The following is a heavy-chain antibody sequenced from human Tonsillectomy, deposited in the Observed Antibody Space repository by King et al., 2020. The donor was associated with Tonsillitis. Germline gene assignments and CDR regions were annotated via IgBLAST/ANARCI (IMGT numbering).Heavy chain of an antibody. CDR3: ARDPSSCELLFDY. Sequence: VQLVESGGGVVQPGRSLRLSCAASGFTFSRNAMHWVRQAPGKGLEWVAVVSYDGSNKFYADSVKGRFTISRDNSKNTLSLQMNSLRAEDTAVYYCARDPSSCELLFDYWGQGTLVTVSS. J-gene: IGHJ4*02. CDR2: VSYDGSNK. D-gene: IGHD1-26*01. V-gene: IGHV3-30*04. CDR1: GFTFSRNA.